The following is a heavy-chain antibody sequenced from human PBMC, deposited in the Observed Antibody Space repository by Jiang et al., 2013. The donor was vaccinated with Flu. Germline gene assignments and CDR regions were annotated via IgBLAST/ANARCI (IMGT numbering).Heavy chain of an antibody. CDR2: ISGSGGGT. Sequence: QLLESGGGLVQPGGSLRLSCAASGFTFSSYVMSWVRQAPGKGLEWVSAISGSGGGTYYSDSVKGRFTISRDNSKNTLYLQLNSLRAEDTAVYYCAKDDAVEMATISRFTTQYFFDYWGQGTLVTVSS. J-gene: IGHJ4*02. D-gene: IGHD5-24*01. V-gene: IGHV3-23*01. CDR3: AKDDAVEMATISRFTTQYFFDY. CDR1: GFTFSSYV.